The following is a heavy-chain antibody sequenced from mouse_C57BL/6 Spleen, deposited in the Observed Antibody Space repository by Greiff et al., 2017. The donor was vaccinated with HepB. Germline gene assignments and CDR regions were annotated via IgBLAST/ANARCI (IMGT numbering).Heavy chain of an antibody. J-gene: IGHJ3*01. CDR2: ISDGGSYT. V-gene: IGHV5-4*01. D-gene: IGHD1-1*01. CDR3: ARDDYYGSSSFAY. Sequence: EVKVEESGGGLVKPGGSLKLSCAASGFTFSSYAMSWVRQTPEKRLEWVATISDGGSYTYYPDNVKGRFTISRDNAKNNLYLQMSHLKSEDTAMYYCARDDYYGSSSFAYWGQGTLVTVSA. CDR1: GFTFSSYA.